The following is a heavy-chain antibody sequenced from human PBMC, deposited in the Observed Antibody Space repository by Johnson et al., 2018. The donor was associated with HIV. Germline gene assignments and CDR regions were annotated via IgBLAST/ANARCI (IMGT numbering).Heavy chain of an antibody. CDR2: ISTGGGTI. CDR3: AAGYAMASDAFDI. D-gene: IGHD2-2*01. Sequence: VHLVESGGGLVQPGGSLRLSCAASGFTFSSYWMSWVRQAPGKGLEWVSYISTGGGTIYYADSVKGRFTISRDNAKNSLYLQMNSLRAEDTAVYYCAAGYAMASDAFDIWGQGTMVTVSS. CDR1: GFTFSSYW. J-gene: IGHJ3*02. V-gene: IGHV3-48*04.